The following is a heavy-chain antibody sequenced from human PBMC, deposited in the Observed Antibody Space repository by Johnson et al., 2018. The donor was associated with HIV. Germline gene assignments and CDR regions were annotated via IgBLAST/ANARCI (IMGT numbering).Heavy chain of an antibody. D-gene: IGHD3-22*01. V-gene: IGHV3-30-3*01. CDR1: GFTFSSYA. CDR3: ARVGYYVDAFDI. Sequence: QVQLVESGGGVVQPGRSLRLSCAASGFTFSSYAMHWVRQAPGKGLEWVAVISYDGSNKYYADSVKGRFTISRDNSKNTLYLQMNSLGVEDTSVYYCARVGYYVDAFDIWGQGTVVTVAS. J-gene: IGHJ3*02. CDR2: ISYDGSNK.